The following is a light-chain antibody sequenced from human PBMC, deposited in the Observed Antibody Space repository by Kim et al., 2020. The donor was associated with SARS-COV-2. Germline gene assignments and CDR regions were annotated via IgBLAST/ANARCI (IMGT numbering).Light chain of an antibody. CDR3: FSYAGSTYV. J-gene: IGLJ1*01. V-gene: IGLV2-8*01. Sequence: PGPSVTISCTGTSSDVGGYNYVSWYQQHPGKAPKLMIYEVNKRPSGVPDRFSGSKSGSTASLTVSGLQAEDEADYYCFSYAGSTYVFGTGTKVTVL. CDR2: EVN. CDR1: SSDVGGYNY.